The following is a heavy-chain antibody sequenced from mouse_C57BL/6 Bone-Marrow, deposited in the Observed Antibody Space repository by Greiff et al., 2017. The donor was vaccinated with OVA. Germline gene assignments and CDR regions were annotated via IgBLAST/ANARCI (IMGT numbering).Heavy chain of an antibody. J-gene: IGHJ2*01. Sequence: EVQLVESGGGLVKPGGSLKLSCAASGFTFSSYAMSWVRQTPEKRLEWVATISDGGSYTYYPDNVKGRFTISRDNAKNNLYLQMSHLKSEDTAMYYCAREGGEYDGFDYWGQGTTLTVSS. CDR2: ISDGGSYT. CDR3: AREGGEYDGFDY. V-gene: IGHV5-4*01. CDR1: GFTFSSYA. D-gene: IGHD2-14*01.